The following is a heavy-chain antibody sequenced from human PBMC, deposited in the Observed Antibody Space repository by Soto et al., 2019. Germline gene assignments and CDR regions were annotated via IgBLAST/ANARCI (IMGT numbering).Heavy chain of an antibody. CDR3: VRDGESYDSSGKFDF. Sequence: QVQLVESGGGVVQPGRSLTLSCGASGFAFSEYVISWVRQAPGKGLEWVAVVRFDGSYKYFADSVKGRFTISRDNSKKTVNLQMINLKAEDTAMYFCVRDGESYDSSGKFDFWGQGTLVTVSS. D-gene: IGHD3-22*01. CDR2: VRFDGSYK. CDR1: GFAFSEYV. V-gene: IGHV3-33*01. J-gene: IGHJ4*02.